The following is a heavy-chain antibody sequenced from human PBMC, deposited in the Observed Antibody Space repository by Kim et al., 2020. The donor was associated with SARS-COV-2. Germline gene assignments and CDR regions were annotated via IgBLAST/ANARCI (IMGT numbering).Heavy chain of an antibody. CDR3: AGTLQYYDFWSGYPRGATNYFDY. J-gene: IGHJ4*02. Sequence: SETLSLTCTVSGGSISSSSYYWGWIRQPPGKGLEWIGSIYYSGSTYYNPSLKSRVTISVDTSKNQFSLKLSSVTAADTAVYYCAGTLQYYDFWSGYPRGATNYFDYWGQGTLVTVSS. CDR1: GGSISSSSYY. D-gene: IGHD3-3*01. CDR2: IYYSGST. V-gene: IGHV4-39*01.